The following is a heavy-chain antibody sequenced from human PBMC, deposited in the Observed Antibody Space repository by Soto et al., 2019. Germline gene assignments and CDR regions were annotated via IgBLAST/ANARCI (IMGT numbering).Heavy chain of an antibody. V-gene: IGHV4-59*01. Sequence: QVQLQESGPGLVKPSETLSLTCTVSGGSISSYYWSWIRQPPGKGLEWIGYIYYSGSTNYNPSLKSRVTISVDTSKNQFSLKLSSVTAADTAVYYCARSDDSSGYYLGAKGGPFDYWGQGTLVTVSS. CDR2: IYYSGST. CDR1: GGSISSYY. D-gene: IGHD3-22*01. CDR3: ARSDDSSGYYLGAKGGPFDY. J-gene: IGHJ4*02.